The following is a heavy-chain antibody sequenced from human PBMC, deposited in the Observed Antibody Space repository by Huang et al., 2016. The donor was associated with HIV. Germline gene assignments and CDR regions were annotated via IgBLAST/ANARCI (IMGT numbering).Heavy chain of an antibody. D-gene: IGHD2-15*01. CDR1: GISFSTSGVG. Sequence: QITLKESGPTLVKPTQTLTLTCTFSGISFSTSGVGVGWVRPPPGKAMEWLEHIYWDAGKRYSPSLKSRLTIPKDTAETRVVLTMTNVDPGDTATYYCAHRRVAAAPFFFDIWGPGGLVIVSS. V-gene: IGHV2-5*02. CDR3: AHRRVAAAPFFFDI. J-gene: IGHJ4*02. CDR2: IYWDAGK.